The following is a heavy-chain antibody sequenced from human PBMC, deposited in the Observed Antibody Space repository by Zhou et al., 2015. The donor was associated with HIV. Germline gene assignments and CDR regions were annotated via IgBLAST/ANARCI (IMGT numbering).Heavy chain of an antibody. J-gene: IGHJ1*01. CDR2: IIPLFPTP. D-gene: IGHD1-1*01. CDR1: GGTFSGSE. CDR3: ARATTPQPYLSSFQN. V-gene: IGHV1-69*06. Sequence: QVQLVQSGTEVKKPGSSVKVSCKASGGTFSGSEISWVRQAPGQGLEWMGSIIPLFPTPNYAQTFQGRLTITADKSTGTAYMELTSLTSDDTAVYYCARATTPQPYLSSFQNWGQGTVVSVSS.